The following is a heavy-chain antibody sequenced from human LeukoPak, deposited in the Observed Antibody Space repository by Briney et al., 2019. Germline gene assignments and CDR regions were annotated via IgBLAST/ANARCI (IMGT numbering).Heavy chain of an antibody. CDR2: ISGSGGDT. Sequence: GGCLRLSCVASGFTFSSFAMSWVRQAPGKGLEWVSSISGSGGDTYYADSVKGRFIISRDNSKNTLYLQMNSLRAEDTALYYCARARNDYDSNGFSFLDYWGQGTLVTVSS. J-gene: IGHJ4*02. D-gene: IGHD3-22*01. CDR3: ARARNDYDSNGFSFLDY. V-gene: IGHV3-23*01. CDR1: GFTFSSFA.